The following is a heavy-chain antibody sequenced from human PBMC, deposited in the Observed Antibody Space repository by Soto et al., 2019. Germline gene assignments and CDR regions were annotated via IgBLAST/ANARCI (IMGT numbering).Heavy chain of an antibody. CDR2: IYSGGST. CDR1: GFTVSSNY. Sequence: EVQLVESGGGLVQPGGSLRLSCAASGFTVSSNYMSWVRQAPGKGLEWVSVIYSGGSTYYADSVKGRFTISRDNSKNTQDIQMNSLRAEDTAVYYCGRDRSGYSGYDRGQGTLVTVSS. V-gene: IGHV3-66*01. D-gene: IGHD5-12*01. J-gene: IGHJ4*02. CDR3: GRDRSGYSGYD.